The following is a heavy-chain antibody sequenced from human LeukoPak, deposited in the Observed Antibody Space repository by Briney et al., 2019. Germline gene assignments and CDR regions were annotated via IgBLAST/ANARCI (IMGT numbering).Heavy chain of an antibody. V-gene: IGHV4-59*01. CDR3: ARALAAAGRVICDY. J-gene: IGHJ4*02. Sequence: SETLSLTCTVSGGSISSYYWSWIRQPPGKGLEWIGYIYYSGSTNYNPSLKSRVTISVDTSKNQFSLKLSSVTAADTAVYYCARALAAAGRVICDYWGQGTLVTVSS. CDR1: GGSISSYY. CDR2: IYYSGST. D-gene: IGHD6-13*01.